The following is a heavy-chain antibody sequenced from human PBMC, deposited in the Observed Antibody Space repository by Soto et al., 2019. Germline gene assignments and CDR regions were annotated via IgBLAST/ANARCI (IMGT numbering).Heavy chain of an antibody. CDR2: ISYDGSNK. J-gene: IGHJ6*02. CDR1: GFTFSSYG. D-gene: IGHD3-3*01. Sequence: PGGSLRLSCAASGFTFSSYGMHWVRQAPGKGLEWVAVISYDGSNKYYADSVKGRFTISRDNSKNTLYLQMNSLRAEDTAVYYCAKDFTGDTIFGVVITYYYYGMDVWGQGTTVTASS. CDR3: AKDFTGDTIFGVVITYYYYGMDV. V-gene: IGHV3-30*18.